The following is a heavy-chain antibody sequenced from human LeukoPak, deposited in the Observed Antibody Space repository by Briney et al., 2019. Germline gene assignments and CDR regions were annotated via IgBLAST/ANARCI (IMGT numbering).Heavy chain of an antibody. V-gene: IGHV3-9*03. CDR3: AKDIGPGEMVATPNDAFDI. CDR2: ISWNSGSI. Sequence: SLRLSSAASVFTFYDYAMQSGWQAPREGVWRGSGISWNSGSIAYADSVKGLFTISRDNAKNSLYLQMNSLRAEDMALYYCAKDIGPGEMVATPNDAFDIWGQGTMVTVSS. D-gene: IGHD5-12*01. CDR1: VFTFYDYA. J-gene: IGHJ3*02.